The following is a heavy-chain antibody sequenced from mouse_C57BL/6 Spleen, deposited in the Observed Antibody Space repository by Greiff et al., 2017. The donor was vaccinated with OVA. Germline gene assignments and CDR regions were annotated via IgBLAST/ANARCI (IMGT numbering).Heavy chain of an antibody. D-gene: IGHD1-1*01. V-gene: IGHV5-12*01. CDR1: GFTFSDYY. CDR2: ISNGGGST. Sequence: EVQLVESGGGLVQPGGSLKLSCAASGFTFSDYYMYWVRQTPEQRLEWVAYISNGGGSTYYPDTVKGRFTLSRDNAKNTLYLQMSRLKSEDTDMYYGERSTNYDGSSYFDDWGKGTTLTVSS. CDR3: ERSTNYDGSSYFDD. J-gene: IGHJ2*01.